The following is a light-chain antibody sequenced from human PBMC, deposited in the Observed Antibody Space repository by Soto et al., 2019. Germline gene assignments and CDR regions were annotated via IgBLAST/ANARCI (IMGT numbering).Light chain of an antibody. CDR2: DAS. V-gene: IGKV3-15*01. CDR1: QSVNSN. CDR3: QHYNS. J-gene: IGKJ4*01. Sequence: EIVMTQSPATLSVSPGERATLSCRASQSVNSNLAWYQRKPGQAPRLLIYDASTRATDIPVRFSGSGSGTEFTLTISSLQSEDFAVYYCQHYNSFGGGTKVEIK.